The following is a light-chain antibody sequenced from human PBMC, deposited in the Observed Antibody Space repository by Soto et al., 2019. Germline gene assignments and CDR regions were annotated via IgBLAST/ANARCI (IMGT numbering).Light chain of an antibody. CDR1: QSVSSN. J-gene: IGKJ1*01. CDR2: GAS. CDR3: QQYDNWPRT. Sequence: EIVMTQSPATLSVSPGERATLSCRASQSVSSNLAWYQQKPGQAPRLLIYGASTRATGIPARFSGSRSGIEFTLTISSLQSEDFAVYYCQQYDNWPRTFGQGTKVEIK. V-gene: IGKV3-15*01.